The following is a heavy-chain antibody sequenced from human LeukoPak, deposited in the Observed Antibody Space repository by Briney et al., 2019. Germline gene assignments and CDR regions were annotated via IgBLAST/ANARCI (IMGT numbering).Heavy chain of an antibody. J-gene: IGHJ4*02. V-gene: IGHV3-30-3*01. D-gene: IGHD4-11*01. CDR1: GFTFSSYA. Sequence: QPGGSLRLSCAASGFTFSSYAMHWVRQAPGKGLEWVAVISYDGSNKYYADSVKGRFTISRDNSKNTLYLQMNSLRAEDTAVYYCAKEKGHSAYDYIYDWGQGTPVTVSS. CDR3: AKEKGHSAYDYIYD. CDR2: ISYDGSNK.